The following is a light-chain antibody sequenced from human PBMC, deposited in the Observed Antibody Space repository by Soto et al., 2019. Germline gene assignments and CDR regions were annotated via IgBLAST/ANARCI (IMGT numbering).Light chain of an antibody. Sequence: QSVLTQPPSVSGAPGQRVTISCTGSSSNIGAGYDVHWYQHLPGTAPKLLIYGDSNRPSGVPDRISGSKSGTSASLAITGLLAEDEADYYCQSHDSSLSGYVFGTGTKVTVL. CDR1: SSNIGAGYD. V-gene: IGLV1-40*01. CDR2: GDS. J-gene: IGLJ1*01. CDR3: QSHDSSLSGYV.